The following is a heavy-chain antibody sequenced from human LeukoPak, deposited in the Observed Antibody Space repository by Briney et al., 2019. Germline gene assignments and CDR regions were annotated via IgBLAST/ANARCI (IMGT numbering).Heavy chain of an antibody. CDR1: GFTFSSYG. D-gene: IGHD3-10*01. CDR3: AKDGYYGSGPLDY. Sequence: GGSLRLSCAASGFTFSSYGMHWVRQAPGKGLEWVAVIWYDGSNKYYADSVKGRFTISRDNSKNTLYLQMDSLRAEDTAVYYCAKDGYYGSGPLDYWGQGTPVTVSS. J-gene: IGHJ4*02. CDR2: IWYDGSNK. V-gene: IGHV3-33*06.